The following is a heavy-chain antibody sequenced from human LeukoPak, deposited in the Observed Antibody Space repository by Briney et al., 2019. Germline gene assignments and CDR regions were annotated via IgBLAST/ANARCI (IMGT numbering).Heavy chain of an antibody. J-gene: IGHJ6*02. CDR2: ISAYNGNT. CDR1: GYTFTSYG. CDR3: ARGWDHDILTGYYSGGDYYYGMDV. V-gene: IGHV1-18*01. D-gene: IGHD3-9*01. Sequence: GSVKVSCKASGYTFTSYGISWVRQAPGQGLEWMGWISAYNGNTNYAQKLQGRVTMTTDTSTSTANMELRSLRSDDTAVYYCARGWDHDILTGYYSGGDYYYGMDVWGQGTTVTVSS.